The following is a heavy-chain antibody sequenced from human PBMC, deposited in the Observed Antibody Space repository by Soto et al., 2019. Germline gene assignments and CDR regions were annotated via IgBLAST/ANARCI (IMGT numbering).Heavy chain of an antibody. V-gene: IGHV3-30-3*01. J-gene: IGHJ5*02. CDR1: GFTFSSYA. CDR2: ISYDGSNK. CDR3: ARENLAVAGLNWFDP. D-gene: IGHD6-19*01. Sequence: PGGSLRLSCAASGFTFSSYAMHWVRQAPGKGLEWVVVISYDGSNKYYADSVKGRFTISRDNSKNTLYLQMNSLRAEDTAVYYCARENLAVAGLNWFDPWGQGTLVTVSS.